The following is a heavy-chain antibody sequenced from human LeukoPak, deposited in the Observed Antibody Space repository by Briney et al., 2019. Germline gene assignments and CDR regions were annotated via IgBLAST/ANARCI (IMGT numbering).Heavy chain of an antibody. D-gene: IGHD2/OR15-2a*01. CDR3: ARGLRLDSVSVQFDY. J-gene: IGHJ4*02. V-gene: IGHV4-59*01. CDR2: IYYSGST. CDR1: GGSISSYY. Sequence: SETLSLTCTVSGGSISSYYWSWTRQPPGKGLEWIGYIYYSGSTNYNPSLKSRVTISVDTSKNQFSLKLSSVTAADTAVYYCARGLRLDSVSVQFDYWGQGTLVTVSS.